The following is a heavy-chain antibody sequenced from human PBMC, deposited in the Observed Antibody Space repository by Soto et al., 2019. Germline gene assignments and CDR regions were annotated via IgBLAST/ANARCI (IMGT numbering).Heavy chain of an antibody. J-gene: IGHJ5*02. CDR1: GYSITAGGYY. CDR2: FYSSGSI. D-gene: IGHD6-19*01. Sequence: SETLSLTCFVSGYSITAGGYYWSWIRHHPGKGLGWIGSFYSSGSIIYNPSLRSRVSISGDTSSNQFSMSLTSVTAADTARYYCARMYSSGSGWFHPWGQGTLVPSPQ. CDR3: ARMYSSGSGWFHP. V-gene: IGHV4-31*03.